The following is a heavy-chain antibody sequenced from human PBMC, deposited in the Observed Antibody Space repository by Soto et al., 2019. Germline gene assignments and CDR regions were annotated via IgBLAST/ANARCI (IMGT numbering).Heavy chain of an antibody. V-gene: IGHV3-30-3*01. J-gene: IGHJ4*02. CDR2: ISYDGINK. Sequence: PGGSLRLSXAASGFTFSSYAMHWVRQAPGKGLEWVAVISYDGINKYYAESVKGRFTISRDNSKSTLYLQMNSLRTEDTDVYYCARVSMDKDEHYFDHWGQGTPVTVSS. CDR1: GFTFSSYA. CDR3: ARVSMDKDEHYFDH. D-gene: IGHD2-2*03.